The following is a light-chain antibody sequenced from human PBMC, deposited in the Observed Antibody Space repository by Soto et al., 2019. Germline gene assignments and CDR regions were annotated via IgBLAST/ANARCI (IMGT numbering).Light chain of an antibody. V-gene: IGKV1-5*03. J-gene: IGKJ4*01. CDR2: KAS. Sequence: DIQMTQSPSTLSASVGDRVTITCRASQSIRSWLAWYQQKPGKAPKLLIQKASRLESGVPSRFIGSGSGTEFTLSISSLQPDDFATYYCQQYSIFSLTFGGGNKVEIK. CDR3: QQYSIFSLT. CDR1: QSIRSW.